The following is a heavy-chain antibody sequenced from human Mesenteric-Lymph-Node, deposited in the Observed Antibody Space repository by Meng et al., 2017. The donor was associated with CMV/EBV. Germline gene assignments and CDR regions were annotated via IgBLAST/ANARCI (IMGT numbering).Heavy chain of an antibody. V-gene: IGHV3-21*01. J-gene: IGHJ4*02. Sequence: GESLKISCAASGFTVSTSYMSWVRQAPGKGLEWVSSISSSSSYIYYADSVKGRFTISRDNAKNSLYLQMNSLRAEDTAVYYCARARGLRVAMVLAIDYWGQGTLVTVSS. CDR1: GFTVSTSY. CDR3: ARARGLRVAMVLAIDY. D-gene: IGHD2-8*01. CDR2: ISSSSSYI.